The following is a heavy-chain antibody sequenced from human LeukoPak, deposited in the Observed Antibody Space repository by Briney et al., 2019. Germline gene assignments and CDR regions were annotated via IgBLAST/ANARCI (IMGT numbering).Heavy chain of an antibody. D-gene: IGHD3-10*01. CDR3: ANYYRSPRYNNYYMDV. V-gene: IGHV3-7*01. CDR2: IKEDGTEK. J-gene: IGHJ6*03. CDR1: GGSISSDY. Sequence: ETLSLTCTVSGGSISSDYWSWLRQAPGKGLEWVANIKEDGTEKYYMDSVKGRFTISRDNAENSLYLQMNSLRVEDTAVYYCANYYRSPRYNNYYMDVWGKGTTVTVSS.